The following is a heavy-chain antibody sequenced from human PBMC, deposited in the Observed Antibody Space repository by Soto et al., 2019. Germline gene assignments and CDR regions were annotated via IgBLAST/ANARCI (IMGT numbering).Heavy chain of an antibody. CDR3: GFDL. CDR1: GFTFDYYW. J-gene: IGHJ3*01. V-gene: IGHV3-74*01. Sequence: EVQLVESGGGLVQPGESLRLSCAASGFTFDYYWMHWVRQAPGKGLVWVSRVHSDGTTTTYADSVKGRFTISRDNARNTVSLQMSSLRAEDTRGDRGGFDLWGHGTVVTVSS. D-gene: IGHD3-10*01. CDR2: VHSDGTTT.